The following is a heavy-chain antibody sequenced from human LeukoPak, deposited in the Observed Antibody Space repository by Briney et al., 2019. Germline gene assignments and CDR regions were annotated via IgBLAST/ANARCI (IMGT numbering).Heavy chain of an antibody. CDR1: GFTFSTYD. CDR3: VKTNGGAYDY. Sequence: GGSLRLSCSASGFTFSTYDMHWVRQAPGTGLECLSHISTNGDHTYYADSVRGRFTISRDNSKSTLYLQMSSLSAEDTAVYYCVKTNGGAYDYWGQGTLVTVSS. J-gene: IGHJ4*02. V-gene: IGHV3-64D*06. D-gene: IGHD2-21*01. CDR2: ISTNGDHT.